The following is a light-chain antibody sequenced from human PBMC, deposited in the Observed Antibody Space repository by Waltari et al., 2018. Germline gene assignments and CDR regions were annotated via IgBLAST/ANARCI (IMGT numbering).Light chain of an antibody. CDR1: SSDVGGYNY. Sequence: QSALTQPASVSGSPGQSITIPCTGTSSDVGGYNYTSWYQQHPGKAPKLMIYDVSNRPSGVSNRFSGSKSGNTASLTISGLQAEDEADYYCSSYTSSSTPLFGGGTKLTVL. CDR2: DVS. V-gene: IGLV2-14*03. J-gene: IGLJ2*01. CDR3: SSYTSSSTPL.